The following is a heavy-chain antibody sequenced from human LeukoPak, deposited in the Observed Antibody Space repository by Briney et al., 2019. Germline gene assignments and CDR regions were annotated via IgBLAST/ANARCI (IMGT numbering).Heavy chain of an antibody. D-gene: IGHD3-9*01. Sequence: PGGSLRLSCAASGFIFSDYYMTWIRQAPGKGLEWVSYISSSGSTINYADSVKGRLTISRDNAKNSLYLQMDSLRAEDTAVYYCARVGGALRSFDWILSRWFDPWGQGTLVTVSS. CDR2: ISSSGSTI. V-gene: IGHV3-11*01. J-gene: IGHJ5*02. CDR1: GFIFSDYY. CDR3: ARVGGALRSFDWILSRWFDP.